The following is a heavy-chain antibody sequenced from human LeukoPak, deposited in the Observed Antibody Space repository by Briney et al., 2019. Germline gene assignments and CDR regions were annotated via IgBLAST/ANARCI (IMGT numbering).Heavy chain of an antibody. CDR1: GYRFTIYG. J-gene: IGHJ3*02. D-gene: IGHD4-17*01. V-gene: IGHV1-18*04. CDR2: ISAHNGNT. Sequence: ASVKVSCKASGYRFTIYGIIWVRQAPGQGREWMGGISAHNGNTNYGTKLPGRVTMTTDTSTSTAYMELRSLRSDDTAVYYCARGDDYGDYLSAFDIWGQGTMVTVSS. CDR3: ARGDDYGDYLSAFDI.